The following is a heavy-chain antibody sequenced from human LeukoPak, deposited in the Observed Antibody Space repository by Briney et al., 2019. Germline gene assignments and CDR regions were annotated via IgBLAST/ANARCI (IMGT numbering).Heavy chain of an antibody. D-gene: IGHD6-6*01. CDR3: AKATYSTSPGYYFDY. CDR1: GFTFDDYA. Sequence: PGRSLRLSWAASGFTFDDYAMHWVRQGPGKGLEWVSGISWNSAMIAYADSVKGRFTISRDNAKNSLYLQMNSLRAEDTAFYYCAKATYSTSPGYYFDYWGQGTLVTVSS. J-gene: IGHJ4*02. CDR2: ISWNSAMI. V-gene: IGHV3-9*01.